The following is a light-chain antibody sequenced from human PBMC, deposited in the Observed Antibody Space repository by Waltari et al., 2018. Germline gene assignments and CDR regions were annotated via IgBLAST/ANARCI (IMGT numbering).Light chain of an antibody. V-gene: IGKV1-39*01. CDR2: AAS. CDR3: QQSYSTPYS. CDR1: QTISTY. J-gene: IGKJ2*03. Sequence: DIQMTQPPTSLSASVGDRVTITCRASQTISTYLNWYQQKPGKAPKLLIYAASTLEGGVPSRFSGSASGTDFTLSISSLQPEDFATYYCQQSYSTPYSFGQGTKLEIK.